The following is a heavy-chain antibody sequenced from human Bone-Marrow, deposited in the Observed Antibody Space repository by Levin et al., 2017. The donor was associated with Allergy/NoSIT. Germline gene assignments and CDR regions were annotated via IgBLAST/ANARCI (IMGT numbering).Heavy chain of an antibody. D-gene: IGHD2-21*02. V-gene: IGHV5-51*01. CDR1: EYGFSAYW. J-gene: IGHJ3*01. CDR2: IYPYDSDT. CDR3: TRTVISDAAFDV. Sequence: GESLKISCQGPEYGFSAYWIGWVRQKPGKGLEWMGIIYPYDSDTRYSPSFQDQVTISADTSINTAYLQWTALKASDTAMYYCTRTVISDAAFDVWGQGTMVTVSP.